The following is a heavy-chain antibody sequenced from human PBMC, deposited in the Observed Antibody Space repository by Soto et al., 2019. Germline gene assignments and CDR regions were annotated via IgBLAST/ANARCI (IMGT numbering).Heavy chain of an antibody. D-gene: IGHD2-21*02. V-gene: IGHV1-46*03. CDR3: VRGGSVVVVTAPFDY. CDR1: GDTFTTYY. Sequence: QVQLVQSGAGVKKPGASVTVSCKASGDTFTTYYLHWVRQAPGQGLEWLGMINPSGGGATYAQKFLGRLTMPRDTSTNTVAMELSSLISEDTAVYYCVRGGSVVVVTAPFDYWGQGTLVTVSS. J-gene: IGHJ4*02. CDR2: INPSGGGA.